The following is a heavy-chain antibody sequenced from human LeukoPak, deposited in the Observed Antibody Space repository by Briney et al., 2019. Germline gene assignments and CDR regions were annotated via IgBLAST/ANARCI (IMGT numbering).Heavy chain of an antibody. CDR2: INSDGSST. Sequence: GGSLRLSCAASGFTFSSYWMHWVRQAPGKGLVWVSRINSDGSSTSYADSVKGRFTISRDNSKNTLYLQMNSLRAEDTAVYYCAGDMLGDRPTAVHLFDYWGQGTLVTVSS. CDR1: GFTFSSYW. V-gene: IGHV3-74*01. J-gene: IGHJ4*02. D-gene: IGHD4-17*01. CDR3: AGDMLGDRPTAVHLFDY.